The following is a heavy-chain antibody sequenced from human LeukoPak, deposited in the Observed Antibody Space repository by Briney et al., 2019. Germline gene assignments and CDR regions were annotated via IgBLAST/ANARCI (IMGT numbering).Heavy chain of an antibody. V-gene: IGHV1-18*01. CDR3: ARDEQGTVVTPGYFDS. CDR1: GYTFTSYG. Sequence: ASVKVSCKASGYTFTSYGINWVRQAPGQGLEWMGWISTYNGNTNYAQKLQGRVTMTTDTSTSTAYMELRSLRSDDTAVYYCARDEQGTVVTPGYFDSWGQGTLVTVFS. CDR2: ISTYNGNT. D-gene: IGHD2-21*02. J-gene: IGHJ4*02.